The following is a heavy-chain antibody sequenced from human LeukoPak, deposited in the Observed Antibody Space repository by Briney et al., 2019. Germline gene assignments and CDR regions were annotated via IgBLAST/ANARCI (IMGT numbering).Heavy chain of an antibody. Sequence: SVKVSCKASGGTFSSYAISWVRQAPGQGLEWMGRIIPIFGTANYAQKFQGRVTITADKSTSTAYMELSSLRSEDTAVYYCAREVSPAAAGTVWFDPWGQGTLVTVSS. CDR1: GGTFSSYA. CDR2: IIPIFGTA. J-gene: IGHJ5*02. CDR3: AREVSPAAAGTVWFDP. V-gene: IGHV1-69*06. D-gene: IGHD6-13*01.